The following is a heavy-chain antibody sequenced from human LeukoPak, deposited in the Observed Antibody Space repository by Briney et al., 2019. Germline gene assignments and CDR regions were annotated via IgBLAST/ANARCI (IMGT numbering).Heavy chain of an antibody. J-gene: IGHJ4*02. CDR2: IYPGDSET. CDR1: GYSFTTYW. D-gene: IGHD6-6*01. V-gene: IGHV5-51*01. CDR3: ARHKVPYSSSSIPFDS. Sequence: KGGESLKISCEGSGYSFTTYWIAWVRRMPGKGLEWMGIIYPGDSETRYSPSFQGQVTISADKSVNTAYLQWSSLKASDTAMYYCARHKVPYSSSSIPFDSWGQGTLVTVSS.